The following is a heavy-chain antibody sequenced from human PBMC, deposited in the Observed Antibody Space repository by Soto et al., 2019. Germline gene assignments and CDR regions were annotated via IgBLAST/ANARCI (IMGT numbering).Heavy chain of an antibody. V-gene: IGHV1-46*03. CDR3: ARGGGITIFGVVIIGWFDP. CDR1: GYTFTSYY. CDR2: INPSGGST. J-gene: IGHJ5*02. D-gene: IGHD3-3*01. Sequence: QVQLVQPGAEVKKPGASVKVSCKASGYTFTSYYMHWVRQAPGQGLEWMGIINPSGGSTSYAQKFQGRVTMTRDTSTSTVYMELSSLRSEDTAVYYCARGGGITIFGVVIIGWFDPWGQGTLVTVSS.